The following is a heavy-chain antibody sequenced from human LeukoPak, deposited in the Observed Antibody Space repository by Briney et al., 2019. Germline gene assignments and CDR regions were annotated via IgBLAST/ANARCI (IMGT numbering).Heavy chain of an antibody. CDR2: IKDMAHGATI. CDR1: GFTFNNAW. V-gene: IGHV3-15*07. D-gene: IGHD2-21*01. CDR3: TARGPDGDSSVAY. J-gene: IGHJ4*02. Sequence: GGSLRLSCVGSGFTFNNAWMNWVRQAPGKGLEWVGRIKDMAHGATIDYATAVKGRFTLSRDDSKNTLYLQMNSLKTEDTAVYYCTARGPDGDSSVAYWGQGTLVTVSS.